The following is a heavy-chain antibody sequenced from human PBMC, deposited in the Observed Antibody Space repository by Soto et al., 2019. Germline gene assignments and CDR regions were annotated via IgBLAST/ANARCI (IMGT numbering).Heavy chain of an antibody. CDR3: ARTKNTILGVPPAPDYYGMDV. V-gene: IGHV5-10-1*01. Sequence: GESLKISCKGSGDSFTSYWISLVRQMPAKGQEWMGRIDPSDSYTNYSPSFQGHVTISADKSISTAYLQWSSLKASDTAMYYCARTKNTILGVPPAPDYYGMDVWGQGTTVTVSS. CDR2: IDPSDSYT. D-gene: IGHD3-3*01. CDR1: GDSFTSYW. J-gene: IGHJ6*02.